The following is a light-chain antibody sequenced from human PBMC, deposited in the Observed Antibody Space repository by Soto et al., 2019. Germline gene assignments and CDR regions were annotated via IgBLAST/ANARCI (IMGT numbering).Light chain of an antibody. V-gene: IGKV3-20*01. CDR1: LSVTSNS. CDR3: QQYTDWPLT. Sequence: EVVMTQSPATLSVSPGERATLSCRASLSVTSNSLAWYQQKPGQAPRLLIYGVSSRATGVPDRFSGSGSGTDFTLTISRLEPEDFAVYYCQQYTDWPLTFGQGTKVEVK. J-gene: IGKJ1*01. CDR2: GVS.